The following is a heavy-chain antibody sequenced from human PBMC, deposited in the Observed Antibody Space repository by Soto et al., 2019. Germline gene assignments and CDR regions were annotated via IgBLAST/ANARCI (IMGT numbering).Heavy chain of an antibody. D-gene: IGHD6-13*01. CDR2: IHPTDGST. Sequence: QVQLVQSGAEVKEPGASVKVSCKASGYNFASNHMHWVRQIPGQGLEWMGIIHPTDGSTSYAQWFRGRITLTRDAPTNTDYMELRGLTSEDTAVYYCVRDRFGSWTFDYWGQGTLLTVSS. J-gene: IGHJ4*02. V-gene: IGHV1-46*01. CDR1: GYNFASNH. CDR3: VRDRFGSWTFDY.